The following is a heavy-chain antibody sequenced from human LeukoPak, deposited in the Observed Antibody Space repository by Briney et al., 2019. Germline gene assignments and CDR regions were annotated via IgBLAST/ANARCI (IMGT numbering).Heavy chain of an antibody. CDR1: GDSISRSNW. V-gene: IGHV4-4*02. D-gene: IGHD3-22*01. CDR2: IYHSGSS. CDR3: AKSNGYGLIDI. Sequence: SGTLSLTCVVSGDSISRSNWWIWVRQPPGKGLEWIGEIYHSGSSNYNPSLKSRITISVDKSKNQFSLRLSSVTAADTAVYYCAKSNGYGLIDIWGQGTMVTVSS. J-gene: IGHJ3*02.